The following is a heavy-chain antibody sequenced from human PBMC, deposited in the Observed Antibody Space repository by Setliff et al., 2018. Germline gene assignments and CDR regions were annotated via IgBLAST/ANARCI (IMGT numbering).Heavy chain of an antibody. Sequence: PGGSLRLSCAGSGFTFNTYWMTWVRQAPGKGLEWVASITHGGSKTHILDSVKGRFTISRDNTKNSLYLQMNSLRGEDTAVYHCTRDQDYYGMDVWGQGTTVTVSS. CDR3: TRDQDYYGMDV. V-gene: IGHV3-7*01. CDR2: ITHGGSKT. CDR1: GFTFNTYW. J-gene: IGHJ6*02.